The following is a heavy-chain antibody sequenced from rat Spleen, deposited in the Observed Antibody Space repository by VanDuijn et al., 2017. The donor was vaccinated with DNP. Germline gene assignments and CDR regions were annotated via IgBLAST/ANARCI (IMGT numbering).Heavy chain of an antibody. D-gene: IGHD1-6*01. CDR1: GFTFNDYW. J-gene: IGHJ2*01. CDR3: AARAPGDYFYGGYFDY. CDR2: IANSGGGA. Sequence: EVQLVESGGDLVQPGRSLKLSCVASGFTFNDYWMTWIRQVPGKGLEWVASIANSGGGAYYSDSVKGRFTISRDNAKSTLYLQMDSLRSEDTATYYCAARAPGDYFYGGYFDYWGQGVMVTVSS. V-gene: IGHV5-31*01.